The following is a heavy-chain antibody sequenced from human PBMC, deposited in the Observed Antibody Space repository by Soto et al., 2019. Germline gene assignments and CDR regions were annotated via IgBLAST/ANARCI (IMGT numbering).Heavy chain of an antibody. Sequence: QVQLVQSGAEVKKPGASVKVSCKASGYTFTSYGISWVRQAPGQGLEWMGWISAYNGNSNYAQKLQGRVTMTTDTSTSTAYMDLRSLRSDDTAVYYCAREARCSSTSCPFDYWGQGTLVTVSS. D-gene: IGHD2-2*01. CDR2: ISAYNGNS. V-gene: IGHV1-18*01. CDR3: AREARCSSTSCPFDY. J-gene: IGHJ4*02. CDR1: GYTFTSYG.